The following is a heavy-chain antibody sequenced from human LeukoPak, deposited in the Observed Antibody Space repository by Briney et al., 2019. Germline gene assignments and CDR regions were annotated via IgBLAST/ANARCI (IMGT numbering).Heavy chain of an antibody. CDR2: INPSGGST. Sequence: GASVKVSCKASGYTFTSYYMHWVRQAPGQGLEWMGIINPSGGSTSYAQKFQGRVTMTRDTSTSTVYMELSSLRSENTAVYYCARTPREKRYGMDVWGQGTTVTVSS. V-gene: IGHV1-46*01. CDR1: GYTFTSYY. D-gene: IGHD1-26*01. CDR3: ARTPREKRYGMDV. J-gene: IGHJ6*02.